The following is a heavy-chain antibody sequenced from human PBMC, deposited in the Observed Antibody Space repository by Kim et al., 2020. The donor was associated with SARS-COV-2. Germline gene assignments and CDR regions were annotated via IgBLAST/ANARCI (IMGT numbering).Heavy chain of an antibody. J-gene: IGHJ4*02. V-gene: IGHV1-46*01. CDR2: INTNHGGA. Sequence: ASVKVSCKASGYTFTSYFLHWVRQAPGQGLEWVGIINTNHGGANYPQKFKGRVTLTRDTSTSTVYMDLSSLQSDDTAVYYCGRGMNWNHDYWGQGTLVTVSS. CDR1: GYTFTSYF. CDR3: GRGMNWNHDY. D-gene: IGHD1-1*01.